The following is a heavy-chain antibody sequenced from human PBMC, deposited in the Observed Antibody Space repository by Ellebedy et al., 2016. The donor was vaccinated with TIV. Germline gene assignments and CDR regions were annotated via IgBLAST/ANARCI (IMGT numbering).Heavy chain of an antibody. Sequence: SVNVSCXASGGTFSSDAINWVRQAPGQGLEWMGRIILILGIANYAQKFQGRVTITADKSTNTAYMQLSSLRSEDTAVYYCARDLGAGGVVVGGNWFDPWGQGTLVTVSS. D-gene: IGHD2-2*01. CDR2: IILILGIA. CDR1: GGTFSSDA. J-gene: IGHJ5*02. V-gene: IGHV1-69*04. CDR3: ARDLGAGGVVVGGNWFDP.